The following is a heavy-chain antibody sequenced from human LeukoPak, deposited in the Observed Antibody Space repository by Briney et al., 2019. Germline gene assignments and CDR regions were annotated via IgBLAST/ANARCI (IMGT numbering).Heavy chain of an antibody. CDR1: GGPISSYY. V-gene: IGHV4-59*01. D-gene: IGHD2-2*01. CDR2: IYYSGST. J-gene: IGHJ6*02. CDR3: ARTRSTSPRSSMDV. Sequence: SETLSLTCTVSGGPISSYYWSWIRQPSGKGLEWIGYIYYSGSTNYNPSLKSRVTISVDTSKNQFSLKLSSVTAADTAVYYCARTRSTSPRSSMDVWGQGTTVTVSS.